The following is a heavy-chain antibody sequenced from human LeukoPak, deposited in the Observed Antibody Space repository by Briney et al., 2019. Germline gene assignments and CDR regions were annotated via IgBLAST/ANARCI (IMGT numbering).Heavy chain of an antibody. J-gene: IGHJ4*02. Sequence: GGSLRLSXTASGFNFSDYALSWFRQTPGKGLEWVGFIRNRAYGGTTNYAASVRVRFTISRDNSKSIAYLQMDSLETEDTAVYYCATGASRLGDSSGYSAHFDYWGQGTLVTVSS. CDR1: GFNFSDYA. CDR3: ATGASRLGDSSGYSAHFDY. V-gene: IGHV3-49*03. CDR2: IRNRAYGGTT. D-gene: IGHD3-22*01.